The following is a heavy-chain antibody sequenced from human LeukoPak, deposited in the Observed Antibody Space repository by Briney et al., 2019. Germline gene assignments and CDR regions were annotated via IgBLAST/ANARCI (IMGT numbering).Heavy chain of an antibody. CDR2: ISYDGSNK. Sequence: GRSLRLSCAASGFTFSSYAMSWVRQAPGKGLEWVAVISYDGSNKYYADSVKGRFTISRDNSKNTLYLQMNSLRAEDTAVYYCAKGRYYDFWSGYYGMDVWGQGTTVTVSS. CDR1: GFTFSSYA. V-gene: IGHV3-30*18. CDR3: AKGRYYDFWSGYYGMDV. J-gene: IGHJ6*02. D-gene: IGHD3-3*01.